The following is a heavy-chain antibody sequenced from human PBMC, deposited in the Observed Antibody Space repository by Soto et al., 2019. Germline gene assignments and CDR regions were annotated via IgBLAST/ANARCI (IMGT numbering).Heavy chain of an antibody. CDR3: ARQSYGFFGYFDY. D-gene: IGHD5-18*01. Sequence: PSETLSLTCTVSGGSISSSSYYWGWIRQPPGKGLEWIGSIYYSGSTYYNPSLKSRVTISVDTSKNQFSLELSSVTAADTAVYYCARQSYGFFGYFDYWGQGTLVTVSS. CDR1: GGSISSSSYY. J-gene: IGHJ4*02. V-gene: IGHV4-39*01. CDR2: IYYSGST.